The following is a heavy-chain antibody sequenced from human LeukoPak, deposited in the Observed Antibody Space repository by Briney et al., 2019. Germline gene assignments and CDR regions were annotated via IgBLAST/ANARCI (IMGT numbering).Heavy chain of an antibody. CDR2: MNPNSGNT. D-gene: IGHD2-2*01. CDR1: GYNFRHYG. Sequence: ASVKVSCKTSGYNFRHYGISWVRQAAGQGLEWMGWMNPNSGNTGFAQKFQGRATITRDTSITTAYLELSSLRSEDTAVYYCARAIRYQLLSDYWGQGTLVTVSS. CDR3: ARAIRYQLLSDY. V-gene: IGHV1-8*03. J-gene: IGHJ4*02.